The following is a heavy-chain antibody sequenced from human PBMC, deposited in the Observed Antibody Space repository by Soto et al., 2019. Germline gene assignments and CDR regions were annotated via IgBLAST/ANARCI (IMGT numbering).Heavy chain of an antibody. CDR2: IYHSGST. J-gene: IGHJ6*02. Sequence: PSETLSLTCAVSGGSISSSNWWSWVRQPPGKGLEWIGEIYHSGSTNYNPSLKSRVTISVDKSKNQFSLKLSSVTAADTAVYYCAKVLLWFGGIVVYGMDVWGQGTTVTVSS. CDR3: AKVLLWFGGIVVYGMDV. V-gene: IGHV4-4*02. D-gene: IGHD3-10*01. CDR1: GGSISSSNW.